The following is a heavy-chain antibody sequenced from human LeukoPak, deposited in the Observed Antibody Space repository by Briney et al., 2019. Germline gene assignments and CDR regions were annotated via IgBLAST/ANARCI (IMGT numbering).Heavy chain of an antibody. CDR3: ARGRGLRYFDWLDY. V-gene: IGHV4-34*01. D-gene: IGHD3-9*01. J-gene: IGHJ4*02. CDR2: INHSGST. Sequence: SETLSLTXAVYGGSFSGYYWSWIRQPPGKGMEWIGEINHSGSTNYNPSLKSRVTISVDTSKNQFSLKLSSVTAADTAVYYCARGRGLRYFDWLDYWGQGTLVTVSS. CDR1: GGSFSGYY.